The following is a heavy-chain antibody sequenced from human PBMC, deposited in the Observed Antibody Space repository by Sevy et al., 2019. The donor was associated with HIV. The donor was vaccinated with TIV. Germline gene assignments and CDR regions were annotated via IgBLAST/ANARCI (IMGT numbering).Heavy chain of an antibody. V-gene: IGHV1-18*01. CDR1: GYTFISYG. J-gene: IGHJ4*02. CDR2: ISPYNGNT. D-gene: IGHD1-26*01. CDR3: ARDQLDTVGVTMGMIDF. Sequence: ASVKVSCKTSGYTFISYGISCVRQAPGQGLEWMGWISPYNGNTNYAQKLQGRVTMTTDTSTSTAYMELRSLRSDDTAVYYCARDQLDTVGVTMGMIDFWGQGTLVTVSS.